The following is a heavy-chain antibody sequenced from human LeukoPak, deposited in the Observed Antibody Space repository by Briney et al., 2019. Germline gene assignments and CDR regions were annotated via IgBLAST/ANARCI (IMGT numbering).Heavy chain of an antibody. CDR1: GGSISSGGYC. D-gene: IGHD5-18*01. V-gene: IGHV4-31*03. Sequence: MSSETLSLTCTVSGGSISSGGYCWSWIRQHPGKGLEWIGYIYYSGSTYYNPSLKSRVTISVDTSKNQFSLKLSSVTAADTAVYYCARVDTAMDIIDYWGQGTLVTVSS. J-gene: IGHJ4*02. CDR3: ARVDTAMDIIDY. CDR2: IYYSGST.